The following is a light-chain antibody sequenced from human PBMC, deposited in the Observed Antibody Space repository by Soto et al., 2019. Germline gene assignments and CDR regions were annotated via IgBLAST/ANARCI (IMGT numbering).Light chain of an antibody. CDR1: KLGEKY. CDR2: QDR. J-gene: IGLJ1*01. CDR3: QAWDTTAYV. Sequence: SYDLTQPPSVSVSPGHTATISCSGDKLGEKYVCWYQQKPGQSPVLVIYQDRKRPSGIPERFSGSNSGNTATLIISGTQLVDEADYYCQAWDTTAYVFGTGTKVTVL. V-gene: IGLV3-1*01.